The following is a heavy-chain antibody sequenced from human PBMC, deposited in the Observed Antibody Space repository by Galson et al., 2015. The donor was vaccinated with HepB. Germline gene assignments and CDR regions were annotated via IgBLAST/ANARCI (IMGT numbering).Heavy chain of an antibody. CDR3: QTNPYYYGSGSYGSYYFDY. D-gene: IGHD3-10*01. CDR1: GGSFSANY. CDR2: IDQTERT. Sequence: NGGSFSANYWSWIRQPPGRGLEWIGDIDQTERTNYNPSLKSRVTISVDTSKNQFSLKLASVTAADTAVYYCQTNPYYYGSGSYGSYYFDYWGQGTLVTVSS. V-gene: IGHV4-34*01. J-gene: IGHJ4*02.